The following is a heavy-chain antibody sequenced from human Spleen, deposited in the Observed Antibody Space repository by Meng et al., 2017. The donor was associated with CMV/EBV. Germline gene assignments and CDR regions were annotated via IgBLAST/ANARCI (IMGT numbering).Heavy chain of an antibody. V-gene: IGHV3-21*01. J-gene: IGHJ5*02. CDR2: ISSSSSYI. Sequence: FTCSSYSMNWVRQAPGKGLEWVSSISSSSSYIYYADSVKGRFTISRDNAKNSLYLQMNSLRAEDTAVYYCARDETSDIVVVVATGFDPWGQGTLVTVSS. CDR1: FTCSSYS. CDR3: ARDETSDIVVVVATGFDP. D-gene: IGHD2-15*01.